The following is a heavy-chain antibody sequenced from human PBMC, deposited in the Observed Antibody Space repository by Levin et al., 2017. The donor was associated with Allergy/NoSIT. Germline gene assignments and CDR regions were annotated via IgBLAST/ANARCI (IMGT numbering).Heavy chain of an antibody. CDR2: ISGSGGST. CDR1: GFTFSTYA. Sequence: GGSLRLSCAASGFTFSTYAMSWVRRAPGKGLEWVSVISGSGGSTYYADSVKGRFTISRDNSKNTLFLQMNSLRAEDTAVYYCAKEAAGGTLYYFDHWGQGTLVTVSS. V-gene: IGHV3-23*01. J-gene: IGHJ4*02. D-gene: IGHD6-13*01. CDR3: AKEAAGGTLYYFDH.